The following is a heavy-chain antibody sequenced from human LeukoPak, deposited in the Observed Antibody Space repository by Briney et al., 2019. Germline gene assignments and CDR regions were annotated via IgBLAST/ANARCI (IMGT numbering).Heavy chain of an antibody. CDR2: ISAYNGNT. D-gene: IGHD3-3*01. J-gene: IGHJ6*03. V-gene: IGHV1-18*01. CDR1: GYTFTSYA. CDR3: ARDPSTYYDFWSGYFRGDYMDV. Sequence: ASVKVSCKASGYTFTSYARNWVRQAPGQGLEWMGWISAYNGNTNYAQKLQGRVTMTTDTSSSTAYMELRSLRSDDTAVYYCARDPSTYYDFWSGYFRGDYMDVWGKGTTVTVSS.